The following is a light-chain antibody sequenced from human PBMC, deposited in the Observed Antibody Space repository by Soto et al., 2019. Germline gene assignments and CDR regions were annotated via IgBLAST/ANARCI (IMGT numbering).Light chain of an antibody. CDR2: KAS. J-gene: IGKJ1*01. Sequence: DIQMTQSPSTLSASVGDRVTITCRASQSISSWLAWYQQKPGKAPKLLIYKASSLESGVPSRFSGSGSGTEYPLTISSLQPDDFAPYYCQQYNSYPWTFGQDTKVEI. CDR1: QSISSW. V-gene: IGKV1-5*03. CDR3: QQYNSYPWT.